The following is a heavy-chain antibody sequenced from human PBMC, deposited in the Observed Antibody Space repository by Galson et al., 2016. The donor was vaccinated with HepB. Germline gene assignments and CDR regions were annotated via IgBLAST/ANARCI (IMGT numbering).Heavy chain of an antibody. Sequence: SVKVSCKASGYTFNNCDINWVRQASGRGLEWMGWMNPYDVKTDYAQKFQGRVTMTRNASISTAYMELSSLTSEDTAVYYCARGGGMDVWGQGTAVTVSS. J-gene: IGHJ6*02. V-gene: IGHV1-8*01. CDR3: ARGGGMDV. CDR1: GYTFNNCD. CDR2: MNPYDVKT.